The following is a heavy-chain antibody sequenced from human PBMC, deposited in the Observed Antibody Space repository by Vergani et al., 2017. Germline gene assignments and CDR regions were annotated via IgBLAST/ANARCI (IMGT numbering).Heavy chain of an antibody. CDR3: AIGTDYYDSSGYYLDY. CDR2: FDPEHGEV. V-gene: IGHV1-24*01. Sequence: QVQLVQSGSEVRKPGASVKVSCQVSGYSLTELTIHWVRQAPGKGLEWMGGFDPEHGEVTFAHHIQGRVTMTEDSSTDTPYMELSSLRPEDTALYYCAIGTDYYDSSGYYLDYWGQGTLVTVSS. D-gene: IGHD3-22*01. CDR1: GYSLTELT. J-gene: IGHJ4*02.